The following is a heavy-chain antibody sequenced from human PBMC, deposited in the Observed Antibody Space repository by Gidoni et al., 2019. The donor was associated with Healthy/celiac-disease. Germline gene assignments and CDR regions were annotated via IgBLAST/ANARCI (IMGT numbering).Heavy chain of an antibody. CDR1: GFTFSSYA. V-gene: IGHV3-23*01. Sequence: EVQLLESGGGLVQPGGSLRLSCAASGFTFSSYALSWVRQAPGKGLEWVSAISGSGGSTYYADSVKGRFTISRDNSKNTLYLQMNSLRAEDTAVYYCARGQVPAADGYYYYGMDVWGQGTTVTVSS. CDR2: ISGSGGST. CDR3: ARGQVPAADGYYYYGMDV. D-gene: IGHD2-2*01. J-gene: IGHJ6*02.